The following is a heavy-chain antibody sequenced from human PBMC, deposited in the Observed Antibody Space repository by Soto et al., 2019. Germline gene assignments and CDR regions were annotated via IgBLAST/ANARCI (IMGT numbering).Heavy chain of an antibody. CDR3: ARTPYSSRAAYNWFDP. CDR1: GYTFTSYG. D-gene: IGHD6-19*01. V-gene: IGHV1-18*01. CDR2: ISAYNGNT. Sequence: ASVKVSCKASGYTFTSYGISWVRQAPGQGLEWMGWISAYNGNTNYAQKLQDRVTMTTDTSTSTAYMELRSLRSDDTAVYYCARTPYSSRAAYNWFDPWGQGTLVTVSS. J-gene: IGHJ5*02.